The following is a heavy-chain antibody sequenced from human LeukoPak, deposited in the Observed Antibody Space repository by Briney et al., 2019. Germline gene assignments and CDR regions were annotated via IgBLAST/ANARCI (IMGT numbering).Heavy chain of an antibody. V-gene: IGHV3-74*01. CDR1: GFTFSSYS. Sequence: GGSLRLSCAASGFTFSSYSMNWVRQAPGKGLVWVSHINSDGSWTSYADSVKGRFTISKDNAKNTVYLQMNSLRAEDTAVYYCARDSSIAARATYFDYWGQGTLVTVSS. D-gene: IGHD6-13*01. CDR3: ARDSSIAARATYFDY. J-gene: IGHJ4*02. CDR2: INSDGSWT.